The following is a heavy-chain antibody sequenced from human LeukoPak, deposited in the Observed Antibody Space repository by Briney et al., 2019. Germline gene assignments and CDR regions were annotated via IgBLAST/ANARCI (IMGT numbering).Heavy chain of an antibody. D-gene: IGHD4-23*01. Sequence: SETLSLTCTVSGGSISSSSYYWSWIRQPPGKGLEWIGYIYYSGSTNYNPSLKSRVTISVDTSKNQFSLKLSSVTAADTAVYYCARIEDYGSNSVNYWGQGTLVTVSS. CDR1: GGSISSSSYY. CDR2: IYYSGST. CDR3: ARIEDYGSNSVNY. V-gene: IGHV4-61*01. J-gene: IGHJ4*02.